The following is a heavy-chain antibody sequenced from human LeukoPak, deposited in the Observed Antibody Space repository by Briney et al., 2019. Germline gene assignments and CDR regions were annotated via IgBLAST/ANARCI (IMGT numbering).Heavy chain of an antibody. V-gene: IGHV3-21*01. J-gene: IGHJ6*03. Sequence: GGSLRLSCEASGFTFSIYSMNWVRQAPGKGLEWVSSITSSSGYIYYADSVKGRFTISRDNAKNSLHLQMNSLRAEGTGVYYCARVMQDYYMDVWGKGTTVTISS. CDR1: GFTFSIYS. CDR3: ARVMQDYYMDV. CDR2: ITSSSGYI. D-gene: IGHD2-15*01.